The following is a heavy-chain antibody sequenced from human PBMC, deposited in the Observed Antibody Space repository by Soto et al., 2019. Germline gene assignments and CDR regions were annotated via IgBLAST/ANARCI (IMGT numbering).Heavy chain of an antibody. Sequence: SETLSLTCVVSGGPVSGDDLYWSWIRHLPGKGLEWIANVYHTGTTYYNPSLKSRVSMSVDTSQNQFSLILASVTAADTAVYYCARALVTDYNSRDYHYYFPIDVWCQGTSVT. CDR3: ARALVTDYNSRDYHYYFPIDV. CDR1: GGPVSGDDLY. J-gene: IGHJ6*02. V-gene: IGHV4-31*02. D-gene: IGHD3-22*01. CDR2: VYHTGTT.